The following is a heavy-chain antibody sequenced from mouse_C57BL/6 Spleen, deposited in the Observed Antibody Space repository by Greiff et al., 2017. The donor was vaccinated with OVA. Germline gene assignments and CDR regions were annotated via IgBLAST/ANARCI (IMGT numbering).Heavy chain of an antibody. CDR3: ARDRDYYGNLYYFDY. Sequence: EVKLQESGPGLVKPSQSLSLTCSVTGYSITSGYYWNWIRQFPGNKLEWMGYISYDGSNNYNPSLKNRISITRDTSKNQFFLKLNSVTTEDTATYYCARDRDYYGNLYYFDYWGQGTTLTVSS. J-gene: IGHJ2*01. CDR1: GYSITSGYY. CDR2: ISYDGSN. V-gene: IGHV3-6*01. D-gene: IGHD2-1*01.